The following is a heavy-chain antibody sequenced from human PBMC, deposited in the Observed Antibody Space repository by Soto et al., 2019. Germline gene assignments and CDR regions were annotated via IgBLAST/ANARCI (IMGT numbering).Heavy chain of an antibody. CDR1: GFNFDNYV. Sequence: GGSLRLSCRASGFNFDNYVMHWVRQAPGKGLEWVAVITYDGSFQYYADSVKGRFTISRDNSKNTLSLHLNTLKPEDTAVYHCAKDRVGGTFYTPLAFWGQGTLVTVSS. CDR2: ITYDGSFQ. V-gene: IGHV3-30*18. CDR3: AKDRVGGTFYTPLAF. J-gene: IGHJ4*02. D-gene: IGHD1-7*01.